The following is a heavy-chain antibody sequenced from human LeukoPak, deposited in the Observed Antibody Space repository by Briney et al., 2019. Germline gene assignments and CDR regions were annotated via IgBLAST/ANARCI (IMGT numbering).Heavy chain of an antibody. Sequence: PGGSLRLSCAASGFTFSSYGMHWVRQAPGKGLEWVAFIRYDGSNKYYADSVKGRFTISRDNSKNTLYLQMNSLRAEDTAVYYCAKDGIMTNPLPGYYYYYMDVWGKGTTVTVSS. D-gene: IGHD4-11*01. CDR3: AKDGIMTNPLPGYYYYYMDV. CDR2: IRYDGSNK. CDR1: GFTFSSYG. J-gene: IGHJ6*03. V-gene: IGHV3-30*02.